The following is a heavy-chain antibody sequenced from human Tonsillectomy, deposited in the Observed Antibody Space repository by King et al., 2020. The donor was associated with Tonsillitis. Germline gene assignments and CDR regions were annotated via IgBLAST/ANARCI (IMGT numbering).Heavy chain of an antibody. CDR2: IYYSGNT. J-gene: IGHJ3*02. CDR1: GGSIRSYY. D-gene: IGHD3-3*01. CDR3: ARHIGASRAFDI. Sequence: QLQESGPGLVKPSETLSLTCTVSGGSIRSYYWSWIRQPPGKGLEWIGYIYYSGNTNYNPPLKSRVTISVDTSKNQFSLKLTSVTAADTAVYYCARHIGASRAFDIWGQGTMVSVSS. V-gene: IGHV4-59*01.